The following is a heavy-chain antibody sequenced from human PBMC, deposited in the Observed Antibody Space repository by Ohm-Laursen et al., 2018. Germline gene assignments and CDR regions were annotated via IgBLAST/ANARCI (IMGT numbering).Heavy chain of an antibody. Sequence: PTQTLTLTCTFSGFSLSTSGMCVSWIRQPPGKALEWLARIDWDDDKYYSTSLKTRLTISKDTSKNQVVLTMTNMDPVDTATYYCARIRQRGYSYGWEDYWGQGTLVTVSS. D-gene: IGHD5-18*01. CDR1: GFSLSTSGMC. V-gene: IGHV2-70*11. J-gene: IGHJ4*02. CDR2: IDWDDDK. CDR3: ARIRQRGYSYGWEDY.